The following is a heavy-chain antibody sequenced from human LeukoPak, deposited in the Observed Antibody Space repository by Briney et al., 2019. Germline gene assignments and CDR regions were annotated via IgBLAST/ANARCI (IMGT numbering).Heavy chain of an antibody. Sequence: SETLSLTCTVSGGSISSYYWSWIRQPPGKGLEWIGYIYYSGSTNYNPSLKSRVTISVDTSKNQFSLKLSSVTAADTAVYYCATISSGWLDAFDIWGQGTMVTVSS. V-gene: IGHV4-59*01. D-gene: IGHD6-19*01. CDR2: IYYSGST. J-gene: IGHJ3*02. CDR3: ATISSGWLDAFDI. CDR1: GGSISSYY.